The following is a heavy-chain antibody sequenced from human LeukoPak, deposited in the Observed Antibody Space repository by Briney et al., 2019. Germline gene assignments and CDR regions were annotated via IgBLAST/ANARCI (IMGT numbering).Heavy chain of an antibody. D-gene: IGHD3-10*01. V-gene: IGHV1-18*01. J-gene: IGHJ4*02. Sequence: ASVKVSCKASGYVSPAYTINWVRQAPGQGLECMGWIRASNGKVYLAQNLQGRVIMTIDTSTNTAYMDLRSLRSDDTAVYYCASGDYSPGSPFDYWGLGTLVTVSS. CDR1: GYVSPAYT. CDR2: IRASNGKV. CDR3: ASGDYSPGSPFDY.